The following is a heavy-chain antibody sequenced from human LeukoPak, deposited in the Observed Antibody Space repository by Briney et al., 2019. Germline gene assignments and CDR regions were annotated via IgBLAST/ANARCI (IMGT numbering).Heavy chain of an antibody. CDR2: IYTSGST. CDR3: ARDDPIPNAFDI. Sequence: PSETLSLTCTVSGGSISSGDYYWSWIRQPAGKGLEWIGRIYTSGSTNYNPSLKSRVTISVDTSKNQFSLKLSSVTAADTAVYYCARDDPIPNAFDIWGQGTMVTVSS. J-gene: IGHJ3*02. CDR1: GGSISSGDYY. V-gene: IGHV4-61*02.